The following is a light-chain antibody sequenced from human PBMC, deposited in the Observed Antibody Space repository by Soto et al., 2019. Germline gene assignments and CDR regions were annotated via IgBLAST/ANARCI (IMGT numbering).Light chain of an antibody. CDR2: EVT. CDR1: NSDIGGYNL. J-gene: IGLJ1*01. V-gene: IGLV2-14*01. CDR3: SSYTSISTYV. Sequence: QSALTQPGSVSGSPGQSITIYCTGTNSDIGGYNLVSWFQHHPGKAPKLVIYEVTHRPSGVSDRFSASKSGNTASLTISGLLAEDEADYYCSSYTSISTYVFGTGTKLTVL.